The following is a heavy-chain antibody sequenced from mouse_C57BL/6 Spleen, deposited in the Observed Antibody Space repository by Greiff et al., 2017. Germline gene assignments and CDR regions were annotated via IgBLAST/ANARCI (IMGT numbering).Heavy chain of an antibody. D-gene: IGHD1-1*01. Sequence: EVKLEESGGGLVKPGGSLKLSCAASGFTFSSYAMSWVRQTPEKRLEWVATISDGGSYTYYPDNVKGRFTISRDNAKNNLYLQMSHLKSEDTAMYYCARDEEVGYFDVWGTGTTVTVSS. CDR3: ARDEEVGYFDV. CDR2: ISDGGSYT. J-gene: IGHJ1*03. CDR1: GFTFSSYA. V-gene: IGHV5-4*01.